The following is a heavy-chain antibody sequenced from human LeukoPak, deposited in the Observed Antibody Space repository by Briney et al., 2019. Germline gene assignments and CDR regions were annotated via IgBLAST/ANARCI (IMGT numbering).Heavy chain of an antibody. CDR1: GGSISSSSYY. CDR3: ARRHTSFGVAPHLNWFDP. J-gene: IGHJ5*02. D-gene: IGHD3-3*01. V-gene: IGHV4-39*01. CDR2: INHSGST. Sequence: SETLSLTCTVSGGSISSSSYYWGWIRQHPGKGLEWIGQINHSGSTNYNPSLKSRVTISVDTSKNQFSLKLSSVMASDNTVFYYARRHTSFGVAPHLNWFDPWGQGTMVTVPS.